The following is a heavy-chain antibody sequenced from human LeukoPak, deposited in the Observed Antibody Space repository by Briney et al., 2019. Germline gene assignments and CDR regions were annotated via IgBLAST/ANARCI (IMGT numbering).Heavy chain of an antibody. Sequence: SETLSLTCTVSGVSISSSSYFWGWIRQPPGKGLECIAIIYYSGKTHYNPSLRSRVTISVDTSKNQFSLKLSSMTAADTALYYCARVGSCGGGTCAWDYWGLGTLVIVSS. CDR3: ARVGSCGGGTCAWDY. D-gene: IGHD2-15*01. V-gene: IGHV4-39*01. J-gene: IGHJ4*02. CDR2: IYYSGKT. CDR1: GVSISSSSYF.